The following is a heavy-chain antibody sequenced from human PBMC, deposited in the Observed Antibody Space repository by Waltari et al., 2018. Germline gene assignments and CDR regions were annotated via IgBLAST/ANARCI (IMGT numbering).Heavy chain of an antibody. V-gene: IGHV1-2*06. CDR3: AGDSQGYFDY. J-gene: IGHJ4*02. CDR1: GYTFTGYY. CDR2: INPNSGGT. Sequence: QVQLVQSGAEVKKPGASVKVPCKASGYTFTGYYMHWVRQAPGQGLEWMGRINPNSGGTNYAQKVQGRVTMTRNTSISTAYMELSRLRSDDTAVYYCAGDSQGYFDYWGQGTLVTVSS.